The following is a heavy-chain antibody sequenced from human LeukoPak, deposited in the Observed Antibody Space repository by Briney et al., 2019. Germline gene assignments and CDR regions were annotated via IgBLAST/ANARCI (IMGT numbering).Heavy chain of an antibody. V-gene: IGHV3-9*01. Sequence: GGSLRLSCAASGFTFSNYGMHWVRQAPGKGLEWVSGISWNSGSIGYADSVKGRFTISRDNAKNSLYLQMNSLRAEDTALYYCAKDRSSWYGPFDYWGQGTLVTVSS. D-gene: IGHD6-13*01. CDR2: ISWNSGSI. CDR3: AKDRSSWYGPFDY. CDR1: GFTFSNYG. J-gene: IGHJ4*02.